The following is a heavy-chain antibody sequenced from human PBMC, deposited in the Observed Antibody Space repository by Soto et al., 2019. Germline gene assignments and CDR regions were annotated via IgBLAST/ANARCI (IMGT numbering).Heavy chain of an antibody. V-gene: IGHV3-53*01. CDR1: GFTVSDS. Sequence: VGSLRLSCSVAGFTVSDSMSWVRQAPGKGLECVSFIHSDGSTHYTDSVRGRFTISRDNSKNTLYLQMDRLRVDDTAVYFCARDASVPFDYWGQGTLVTAPQ. D-gene: IGHD6-19*01. CDR3: ARDASVPFDY. J-gene: IGHJ4*02. CDR2: IHSDGST.